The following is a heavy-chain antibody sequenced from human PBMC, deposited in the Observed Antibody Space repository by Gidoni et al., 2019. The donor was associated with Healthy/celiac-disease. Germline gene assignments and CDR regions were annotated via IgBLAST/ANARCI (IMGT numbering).Heavy chain of an antibody. Sequence: QVQLQPWGAGLLKPSETLSLTCAVYGGSFSGYYWSWIRQPPGKGLEWIGEINHSGSTNYNPSLKSRVTISVDTSKNQFSLKLSSVTAADTAVYYCARARRGRAARRSHPFDPWGQGTLVTVSS. CDR3: ARARRGRAARRSHPFDP. J-gene: IGHJ5*02. D-gene: IGHD6-6*01. CDR2: INHSGST. CDR1: GGSFSGYY. V-gene: IGHV4-34*01.